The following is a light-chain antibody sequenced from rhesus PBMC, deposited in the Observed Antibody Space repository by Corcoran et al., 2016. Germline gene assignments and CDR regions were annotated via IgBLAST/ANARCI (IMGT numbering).Light chain of an antibody. CDR3: LQYNSDPYS. CDR1: QGITTY. V-gene: IGKV1-43*02. CDR2: AAS. J-gene: IGKJ2*01. Sequence: DIQMTQSPSSLSASVGDRVTITCRASQGITTYLNWYQQQPGKPPKHRIYAASSLESGVPSRFSGSGSGTDFTLTISSLQPEDFATYYCLQYNSDPYSFGQGTKVEIK.